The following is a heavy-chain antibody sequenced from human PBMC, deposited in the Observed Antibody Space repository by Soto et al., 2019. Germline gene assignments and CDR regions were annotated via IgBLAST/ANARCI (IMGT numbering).Heavy chain of an antibody. CDR3: QAGRTGRSWFAP. CDR2: ISGSGGTT. J-gene: IGHJ5*02. D-gene: IGHD1-1*01. Sequence: EVQLLESGGGLVQPGGSLRLSCAASGFNFSSYGMSWVRQAPGKGLEWVSAISGSGGTTYYADSVKGRFTISRDNSRTTLYLQMNSLRAGATAVSYCQAGRTGRSWFAPWGQGTLITVAS. CDR1: GFNFSSYG. V-gene: IGHV3-23*01.